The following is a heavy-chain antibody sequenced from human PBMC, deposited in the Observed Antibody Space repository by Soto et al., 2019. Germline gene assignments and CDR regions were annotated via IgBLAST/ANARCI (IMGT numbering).Heavy chain of an antibody. CDR3: ARGLESDYYDSSGYYFRNWFDP. D-gene: IGHD3-22*01. Sequence: SVKVSCKASGGTFSSYAISWVRQAPGQGLEWMGGIIPIFGTANYAQKFQGRVTITADESTSTAYMELSSLRSEDTAVYYCARGLESDYYDSSGYYFRNWFDPWGQGTLVTVS. CDR1: GGTFSSYA. CDR2: IIPIFGTA. V-gene: IGHV1-69*13. J-gene: IGHJ5*02.